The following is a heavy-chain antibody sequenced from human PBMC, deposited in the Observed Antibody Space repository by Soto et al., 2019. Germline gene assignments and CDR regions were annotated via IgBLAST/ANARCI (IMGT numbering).Heavy chain of an antibody. V-gene: IGHV3-11*01. CDR2: ILTTGSTI. Sequence: PGGSLRLSCAASGFRFTDYYMSWLRQSPGKGLEWVSTILTTGSTIYYADSVRGRFTTSRDNAKNSVFLQMNSLGAEDTAIYYCARGGRTRFDYWGQGTLVTVSS. CDR1: GFRFTDYY. CDR3: ARGGRTRFDY. D-gene: IGHD4-17*01. J-gene: IGHJ4*02.